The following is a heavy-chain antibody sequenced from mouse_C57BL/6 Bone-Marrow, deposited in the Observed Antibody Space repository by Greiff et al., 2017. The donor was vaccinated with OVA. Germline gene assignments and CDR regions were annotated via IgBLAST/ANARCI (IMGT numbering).Heavy chain of an antibody. CDR1: GYTFTDYY. J-gene: IGHJ1*03. CDR2: IYPGSGNT. CDR3: ARGGDYGNYVRYFDV. V-gene: IGHV1-76*01. D-gene: IGHD2-1*01. Sequence: QVQLQQSGAELVRPGASVKLSCKASGYTFTDYYINWVKQRPGQGLEWIARIYPGSGNTYYNEKFKGKATLTAEKSSSTAYMQLSSLTSEDSAVYFCARGGDYGNYVRYFDVWGTGTTVTVSS.